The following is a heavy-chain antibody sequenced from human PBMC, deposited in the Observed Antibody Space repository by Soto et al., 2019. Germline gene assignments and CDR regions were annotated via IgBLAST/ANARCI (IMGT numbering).Heavy chain of an antibody. J-gene: IGHJ4*02. V-gene: IGHV3-21*03. CDR1: EFAFSSYS. CDR2: ISSSSSYI. D-gene: IGHD3-22*01. Sequence: GGSLRLSCAASEFAFSSYSRNWVRQAPGKGLEWVSSISSSSSYIYYADSVKGRFTISRDNAKNSLYLQMNSLRAEDTAVYYCARDFTMIVVANDYWGQGTLVTVSS. CDR3: ARDFTMIVVANDY.